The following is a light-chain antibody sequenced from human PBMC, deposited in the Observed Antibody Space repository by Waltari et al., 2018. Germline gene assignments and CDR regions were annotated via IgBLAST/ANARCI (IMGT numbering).Light chain of an antibody. CDR3: TSQARDGVLL. CDR1: GGGVGSSDY. CDR2: DVT. V-gene: IGLV2-14*03. J-gene: IGLJ2*01. Sequence: SALTQPASVSGSPGQSITISCSGIGGGVGSSDYVSWYQVHPGEAPQVIIYDVTNRPSGVSPRFSASKSGNSASLTISGLQPEDEGDYYCTSQARDGVLLFGGGTKLTVL.